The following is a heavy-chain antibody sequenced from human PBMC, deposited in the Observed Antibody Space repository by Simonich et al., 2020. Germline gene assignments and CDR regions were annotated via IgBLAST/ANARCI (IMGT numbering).Heavy chain of an antibody. CDR3: ARDVDTAMVFDY. Sequence: EVQLVESGGGLVKPGGSLRLSCAASGFTFSSYSLNWVRQAPVKGLEWCSSISSSSSYIYYADSAKGRFTISRDNAKNSLYLQMNSLRAEDTAVYYCARDVDTAMVFDYWVQGTLVTVSS. CDR2: ISSSSSYI. V-gene: IGHV3-21*01. D-gene: IGHD5-18*01. J-gene: IGHJ4*02. CDR1: GFTFSSYS.